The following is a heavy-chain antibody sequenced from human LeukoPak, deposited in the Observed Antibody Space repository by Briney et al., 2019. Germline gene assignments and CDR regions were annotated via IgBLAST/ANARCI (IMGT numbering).Heavy chain of an antibody. CDR2: IKQDGSEK. D-gene: IGHD3-10*01. Sequence: GGSLRLSCAASGFTFSSYWMSWVRQAPGKELESVANIKQDGSEKYYVDSVKGRFTTSRDNAKNSLYLQMSSLRSEDTAVYYCATIGAPVRRGARYFDYWGQGTLVTVSS. CDR3: ATIGAPVRRGARYFDY. CDR1: GFTFSSYW. J-gene: IGHJ4*02. V-gene: IGHV3-7*03.